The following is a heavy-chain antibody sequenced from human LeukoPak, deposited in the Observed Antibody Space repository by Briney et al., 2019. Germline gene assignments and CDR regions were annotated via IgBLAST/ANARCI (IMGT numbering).Heavy chain of an antibody. V-gene: IGHV3-23*01. D-gene: IGHD2-21*01. Sequence: GGSLRLSCAASGFTFSSYAMSWVRQAPGKGLEWVSAISGSGGSTDYADSVKGRFTISRDNSKNTMYLQMNSLRAEDTAVFYCAKNRGLRWYGMDVWGQGTTVTVSS. J-gene: IGHJ6*02. CDR1: GFTFSSYA. CDR2: ISGSGGST. CDR3: AKNRGLRWYGMDV.